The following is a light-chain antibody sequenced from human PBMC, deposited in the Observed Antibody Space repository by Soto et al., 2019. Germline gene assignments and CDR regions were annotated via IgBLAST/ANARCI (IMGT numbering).Light chain of an antibody. Sequence: EIVMTQAPVTLSGSPGESATLSCRASQSVSTNLAWYQQKPGQAPRLLIFAASTRATGFPARFSGSGSGTEFTLTISSLQSEDFAVYYCQQYNNWPPWTFGQGTRWIS. CDR1: QSVSTN. J-gene: IGKJ1*01. V-gene: IGKV3-15*01. CDR2: AAS. CDR3: QQYNNWPPWT.